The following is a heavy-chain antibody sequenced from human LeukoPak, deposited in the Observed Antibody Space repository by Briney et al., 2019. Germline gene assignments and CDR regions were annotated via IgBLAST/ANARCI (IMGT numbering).Heavy chain of an antibody. CDR1: GYIFTNYG. V-gene: IGHV1-18*01. Sequence: ASVQVSCKSSGYIFTNYGISWVRQARGKGLEWMGWISPYNGHTNFAPNLQDRLTMTTDTSTVTAYMELRSLRSDDTAVYYCAKTRDTVLNEYWGQGTLVTVSS. CDR2: ISPYNGHT. J-gene: IGHJ4*02. CDR3: AKTRDTVLNEY.